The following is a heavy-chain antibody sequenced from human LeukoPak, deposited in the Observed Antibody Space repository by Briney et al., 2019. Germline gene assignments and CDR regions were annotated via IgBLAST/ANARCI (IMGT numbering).Heavy chain of an antibody. D-gene: IGHD3-10*01. V-gene: IGHV3-7*01. CDR1: GFTFGGYW. CDR2: MDQDGSEI. CDR3: ARDRGYPTFDS. Sequence: GGSLRISCAGSGFTFGGYWMSWVRQAPGKGPEWVANMDQDGSEINYLDSVKGRFTISRDNAKNALYLWMNSLRADDTAVYYCARDRGYPTFDSWGQGVLVTVSS. J-gene: IGHJ4*02.